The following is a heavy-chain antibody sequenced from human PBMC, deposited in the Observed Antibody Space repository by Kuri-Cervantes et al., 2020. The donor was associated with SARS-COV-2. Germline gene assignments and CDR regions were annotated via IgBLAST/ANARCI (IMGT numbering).Heavy chain of an antibody. J-gene: IGHJ6*02. CDR3: ARHPTGTTPLYYYGMDV. V-gene: IGHV5-51*01. D-gene: IGHD1-1*01. CDR2: IYPGDSDT. CDR1: GYSFTSYW. Sequence: SCKGSGYSFTSYWIGWVRQMPGKGLEWMGIIYPGDSDTRYSPSFQGQVTISADKSISTAYLQWSSLKASDTAMYYCARHPTGTTPLYYYGMDVWGQGTTVTVSS.